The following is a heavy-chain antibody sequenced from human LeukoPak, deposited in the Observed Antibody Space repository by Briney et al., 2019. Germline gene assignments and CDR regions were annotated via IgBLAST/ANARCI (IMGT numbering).Heavy chain of an antibody. Sequence: ASVKVSCKASGYTFTSYYMHWVRQAPGQGLEWMGWINPNSGGTNYAQKFQGRVTMTRDTSISTAYMELSRLRSDDTAVFYCARLGHGEGWFFDLWGRGTLVTVSS. V-gene: IGHV1-2*02. CDR2: INPNSGGT. CDR1: GYTFTSYY. D-gene: IGHD4-17*01. J-gene: IGHJ2*01. CDR3: ARLGHGEGWFFDL.